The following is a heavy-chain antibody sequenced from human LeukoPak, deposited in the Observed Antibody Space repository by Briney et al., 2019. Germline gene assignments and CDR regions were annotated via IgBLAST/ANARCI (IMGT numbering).Heavy chain of an antibody. CDR1: GFTHSNYW. J-gene: IGHJ4*02. V-gene: IGHV3-7*01. CDR3: ARDQTPFV. CDR2: IKPDGSEK. Sequence: GGSLRLSCAASGFTHSNYWMTWVRQAPGKGLEWVANIKPDGSEKYYVDSVKGRFTISRDNAKNSLFLQMNSLRAEDTAVYYCARDQTPFVWGQGTLVTVSS.